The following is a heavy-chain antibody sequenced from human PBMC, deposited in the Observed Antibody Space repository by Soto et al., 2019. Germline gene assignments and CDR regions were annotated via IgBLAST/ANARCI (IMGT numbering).Heavy chain of an antibody. D-gene: IGHD6-13*01. CDR3: ARDQGVAAAGITWFDP. CDR1: GASMNSYH. J-gene: IGHJ5*02. Sequence: KPSETLSLTCTVSGASMNSYHWSWIRQPAGKGLEWIGHIHSSGSTNYNPSLKSRVTMSVDTSKNQFSLRLMSLTAADTAVYYCARDQGVAAAGITWFDPWGQGALVTVS. CDR2: IHSSGST. V-gene: IGHV4-4*07.